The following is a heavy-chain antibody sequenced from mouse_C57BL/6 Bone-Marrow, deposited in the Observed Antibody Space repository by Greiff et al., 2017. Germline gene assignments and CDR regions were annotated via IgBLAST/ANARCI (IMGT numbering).Heavy chain of an antibody. D-gene: IGHD4-1*01. CDR3: ARAPNWEVDY. Sequence: EVKLMESGGGLVKPGGSLKLSCAASGFTFSSYAMSWVRQTPEKRLEWVATISDGGSYTYYPDNVKGRFTISRDHAKNNLYLQMSHLKSEDTAMYYCARAPNWEVDYWGQGTTLTVSS. CDR2: ISDGGSYT. V-gene: IGHV5-4*03. CDR1: GFTFSSYA. J-gene: IGHJ2*01.